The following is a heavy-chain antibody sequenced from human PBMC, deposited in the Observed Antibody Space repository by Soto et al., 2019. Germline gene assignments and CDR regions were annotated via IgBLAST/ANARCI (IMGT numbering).Heavy chain of an antibody. J-gene: IGHJ4*02. Sequence: TLSLTCTVSGGSISSYYWSWIRQPPGKALEWLALIYWDDDKRYSPSLKSRLTITKDTSKTQVVLTMTNMDPVDTATYYCAHVDPMVNFDYWGQGTLVTSPQ. CDR3: AHVDPMVNFDY. CDR1: GGSISSYYW. CDR2: IYWDDDK. D-gene: IGHD5-18*01. V-gene: IGHV2-5*08.